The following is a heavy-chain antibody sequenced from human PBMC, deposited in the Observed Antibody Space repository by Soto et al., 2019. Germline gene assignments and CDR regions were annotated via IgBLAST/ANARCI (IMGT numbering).Heavy chain of an antibody. CDR1: GGTFSSYA. D-gene: IGHD1-26*01. V-gene: IGHV1-69*13. Sequence: SVKVSCKASGGTFSSYAISWVRQAPGQGLEWMGRIIPIFGTANYAQKFQGRVTITADESTSTAYMKLSSLRSEDTAVYYCASNSGSYPNDYYYGMDVWGQGTTVTVSS. J-gene: IGHJ6*02. CDR3: ASNSGSYPNDYYYGMDV. CDR2: IIPIFGTA.